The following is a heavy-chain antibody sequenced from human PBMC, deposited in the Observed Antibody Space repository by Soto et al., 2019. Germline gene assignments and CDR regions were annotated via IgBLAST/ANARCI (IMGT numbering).Heavy chain of an antibody. J-gene: IGHJ6*02. CDR3: SRGDATKIVVTTYYGMGV. V-gene: IGHV1-69*12. D-gene: IGHD4-17*01. Sequence: QVQLVQSGAEVKKPGSSVRVSCKASGGTLRNYGISWVRQAPGQGLEWMGGIIPVFGTANYAQKFQGRVTITADESTSTVYMDVTSLRSEDTAVYYCSRGDATKIVVTTYYGMGVWGQGTTVTVSS. CDR1: GGTLRNYG. CDR2: IIPVFGTA.